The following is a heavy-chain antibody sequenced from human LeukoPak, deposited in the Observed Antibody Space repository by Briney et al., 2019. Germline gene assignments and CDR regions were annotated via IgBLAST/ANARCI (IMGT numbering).Heavy chain of an antibody. CDR2: INPNSGGT. D-gene: IGHD6-13*01. CDR3: ARVFSHYRSCFDY. V-gene: IGHV1-2*02. CDR1: GYTFTGYY. Sequence: ASMKVSCKASGYTFTGYYMHWVRQAPGQGLEWMGWINPNSGGTNYAQKFQGRVTMTRDTSISTAYMELSRLRSDDTAVYYCARVFSHYRSCFDYWGQGTLATVSS. J-gene: IGHJ4*02.